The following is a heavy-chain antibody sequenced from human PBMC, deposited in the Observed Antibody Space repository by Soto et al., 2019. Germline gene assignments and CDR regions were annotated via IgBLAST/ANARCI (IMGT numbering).Heavy chain of an antibody. D-gene: IGHD3-10*01. CDR3: AGYGSGSYRYYYMDV. Sequence: PGGSLRLSCAASGFTFSSYGMHWVRQAPGKGLEWVAVISYDGSNKYYADSVKGRFTISRDNSKNTLYLQMNSLRAEDTAVYYCAGYGSGSYRYYYMDVWGKGTTVTVSS. V-gene: IGHV3-30*03. CDR1: GFTFSSYG. CDR2: ISYDGSNK. J-gene: IGHJ6*03.